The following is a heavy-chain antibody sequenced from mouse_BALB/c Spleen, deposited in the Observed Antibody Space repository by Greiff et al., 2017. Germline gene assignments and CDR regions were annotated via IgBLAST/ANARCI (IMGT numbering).Heavy chain of an antibody. CDR3: ARGITTMYYAMDY. J-gene: IGHJ4*01. CDR2: INPYNDGT. Sequence: VQLQQSGPELVKPGASVKMSCKASGYTFTSYVMHWVKQKPGQGLEWIGYINPYNDGTKYNEKFKGKATLTSDKSSSTAYMELSSLTSEDSAVYYCARGITTMYYAMDYWGQGTSVTVSS. D-gene: IGHD2-4*01. V-gene: IGHV1-14*01. CDR1: GYTFTSYV.